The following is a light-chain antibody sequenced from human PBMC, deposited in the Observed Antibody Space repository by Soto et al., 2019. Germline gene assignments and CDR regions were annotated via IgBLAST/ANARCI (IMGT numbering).Light chain of an antibody. CDR3: QQYNSYIFT. Sequence: DIQMTQSPSTLSASVGDRVTITCRASQSISIWLAWYQQKPGKAPKLLIYKASSLEGGVPSRFSGSGSGTEFTLTISSLQPDDFATYYCQQYNSYIFTFGPGTKVDIK. J-gene: IGKJ3*01. CDR2: KAS. CDR1: QSISIW. V-gene: IGKV1-5*03.